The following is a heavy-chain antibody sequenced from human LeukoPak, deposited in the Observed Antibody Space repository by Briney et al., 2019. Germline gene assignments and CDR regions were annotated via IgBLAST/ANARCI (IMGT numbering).Heavy chain of an antibody. CDR3: ARARGDHYSFDY. D-gene: IGHD3-10*01. Sequence: HGESLKISCKGYGYSFTSYWIIWARQMPGKGLEWMGRINPSDSYTNYSPSLQGHVTISADKSISAAYLQWSNLKASDTAMHYCARARGDHYSFDYWGQGTLVTVSS. CDR1: GYSFTSYW. J-gene: IGHJ4*02. CDR2: INPSDSYT. V-gene: IGHV5-10-1*01.